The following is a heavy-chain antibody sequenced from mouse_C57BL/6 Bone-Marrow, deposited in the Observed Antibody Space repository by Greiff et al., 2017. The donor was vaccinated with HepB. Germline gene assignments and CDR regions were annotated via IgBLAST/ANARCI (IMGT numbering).Heavy chain of an antibody. D-gene: IGHD1-1*01. V-gene: IGHV1-55*01. J-gene: IGHJ3*01. Sequence: VQLQQSGAELVKPGASVKMSCKASGYTFTSYWITWVKQRPGQGLEWIGDIYPGSGSTNYNEKFKSKATLTVDTSSSTAYVQLSSLTSEDSAVYYCARYYGSPWFAYWGQGTLVTVSA. CDR2: IYPGSGST. CDR3: ARYYGSPWFAY. CDR1: GYTFTSYW.